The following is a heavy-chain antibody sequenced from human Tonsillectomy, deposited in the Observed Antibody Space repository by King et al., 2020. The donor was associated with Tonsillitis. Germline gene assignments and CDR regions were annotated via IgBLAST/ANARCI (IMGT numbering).Heavy chain of an antibody. J-gene: IGHJ5*02. Sequence: VQLVESGGGLVQPGGSLRLSCAASGFTFSSYWMHWVRQVPGKGLVWVSRINSDGSSTSYADSVKGRFIISRDNAKNTLYLQMNSLRADDTAVYYCARAPLYSSDWHVGAGGPLNWFDPWGQGTLVTVSS. D-gene: IGHD6-19*01. CDR1: GFTFSSYW. V-gene: IGHV3-74*01. CDR2: INSDGSST. CDR3: ARAPLYSSDWHVGAGGPLNWFDP.